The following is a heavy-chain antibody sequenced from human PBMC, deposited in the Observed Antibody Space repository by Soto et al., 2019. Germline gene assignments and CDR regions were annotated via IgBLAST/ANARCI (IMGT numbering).Heavy chain of an antibody. CDR2: IYYSGST. CDR3: ARATYYDLWSGYSNWFDP. Sequence: SETLSLICTVSGGSVSSGSYYWSWIRQPPGKGLEWIGYIYYSGSTNYNPSLKSRVTISVDTSKNQFSLKLSSVPAADTAVYYCARATYYDLWSGYSNWFDPWGQGTLVSVSS. V-gene: IGHV4-61*01. D-gene: IGHD3-3*01. CDR1: GGSVSSGSYY. J-gene: IGHJ5*02.